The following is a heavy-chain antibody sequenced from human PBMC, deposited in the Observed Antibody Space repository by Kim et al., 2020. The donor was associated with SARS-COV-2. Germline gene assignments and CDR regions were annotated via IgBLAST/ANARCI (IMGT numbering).Heavy chain of an antibody. CDR3: ATYCSGGRCSVLQH. CDR1: DNTFGNFG. Sequence: ASVKVSCKASDNTFGNFGITWFRQAPGQGPQWMGWISTYNGERNYAQNFQGRVTMTTETATSTAYMELTSLTSDDTAVYYCATYCSGGRCSVLQHWGQGTLVIVSS. J-gene: IGHJ1*01. CDR2: ISTYNGER. V-gene: IGHV1-18*01. D-gene: IGHD2-15*01.